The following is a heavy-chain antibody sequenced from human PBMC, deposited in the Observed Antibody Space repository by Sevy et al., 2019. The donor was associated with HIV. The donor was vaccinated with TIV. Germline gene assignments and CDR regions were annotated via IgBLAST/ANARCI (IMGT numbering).Heavy chain of an antibody. CDR3: ARDKSGYSGNDY. V-gene: IGHV3-21*01. CDR1: GFTFSSYS. J-gene: IGHJ4*02. CDR2: IRSSSSYI. Sequence: GGSLRLSCAASGFTFSSYSMNWVRLAPVKGLEWVSSIRSSSSYIYYADSVKGRFTISRDNGKNSLYLQMNSLRAEDTAVYFCARDKSGYSGNDYWGQGTLVTVSS. D-gene: IGHD3-3*01.